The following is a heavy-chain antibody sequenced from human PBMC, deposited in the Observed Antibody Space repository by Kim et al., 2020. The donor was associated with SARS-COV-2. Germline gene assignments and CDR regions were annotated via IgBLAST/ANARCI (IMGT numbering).Heavy chain of an antibody. D-gene: IGHD6-13*01. CDR3: ARDLRPRQQLVRYFDY. J-gene: IGHJ4*02. Sequence: GGSLRLSCAASGFTFSDYYMSWIRQAPGKGLEWVSYISSSSSYKNNADSVKGRFTISRDNAKNSLYLQMNSLRAEDTAVYYCARDLRPRQQLVRYFDYWGQGTLVTVSS. V-gene: IGHV3-11*06. CDR2: ISSSSSYK. CDR1: GFTFSDYY.